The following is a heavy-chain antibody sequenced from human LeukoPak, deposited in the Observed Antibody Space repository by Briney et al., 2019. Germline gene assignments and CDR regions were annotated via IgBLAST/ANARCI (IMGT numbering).Heavy chain of an antibody. CDR1: GFTFSSYA. Sequence: LPGRSLRLSCAASGFTFSSYAMPWVRQAPGKGLEWVAVISYDGSNKYYADSVKGRFTISRDNSKITLYLQMNSLRAEDTAVYYCAKMAGGDYWGQGTLVTVSS. CDR3: AKMAGGDY. J-gene: IGHJ4*02. CDR2: ISYDGSNK. D-gene: IGHD6-19*01. V-gene: IGHV3-30*04.